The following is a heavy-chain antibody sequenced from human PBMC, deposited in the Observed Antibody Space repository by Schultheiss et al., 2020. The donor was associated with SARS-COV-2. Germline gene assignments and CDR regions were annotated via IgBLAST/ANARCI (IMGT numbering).Heavy chain of an antibody. V-gene: IGHV3-9*01. D-gene: IGHD1-26*01. CDR3: AKDIGSGSYQGHFDY. J-gene: IGHJ4*02. Sequence: GGSLRLSCAASGFTFSSYAMHWVRQAPGKGLEWVSGISWNSGSIGYADSVKGRFTISRDNAKNSLYLQMNSLRAEDTALYYCAKDIGSGSYQGHFDYWGQGTLVTVSS. CDR1: GFTFSSYA. CDR2: ISWNSGSI.